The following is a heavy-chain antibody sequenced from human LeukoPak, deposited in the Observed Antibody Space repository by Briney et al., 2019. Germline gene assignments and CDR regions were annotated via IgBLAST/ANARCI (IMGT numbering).Heavy chain of an antibody. D-gene: IGHD3-10*01. CDR1: GVSISSYY. V-gene: IGHV4-59*08. CDR2: IYYSGST. CDR3: ARANYGSGSYYYYYYGMDV. Sequence: SETLSLTCTVSGVSISSYYWSWIRQPPGKGLEWIGYIYYSGSTNYNPSLKSRVTISVDTSKNQFSLKLSSVTAADTAVYYCARANYGSGSYYYYYYGMDVWGQGTTVTVSS. J-gene: IGHJ6*02.